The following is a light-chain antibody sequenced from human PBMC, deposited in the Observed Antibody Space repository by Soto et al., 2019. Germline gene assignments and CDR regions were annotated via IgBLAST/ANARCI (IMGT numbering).Light chain of an antibody. CDR1: QSVSSN. CDR3: QKYNNWPQT. J-gene: IGKJ1*01. Sequence: EIVMTQSPATLSVSPGERATLSCRASQSVSSNLAWYQQKPGQAPRLLIYGASTRTTRIPARFSGSGSGTEFTLTISGLQSEDFAIYYCQKYNNWPQTFGQGTKVEIK. V-gene: IGKV3-15*01. CDR2: GAS.